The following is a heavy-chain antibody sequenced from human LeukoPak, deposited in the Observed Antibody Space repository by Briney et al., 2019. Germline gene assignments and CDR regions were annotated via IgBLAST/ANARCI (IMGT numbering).Heavy chain of an antibody. CDR3: ARGNYDSSGYYYDPWPFDY. CDR1: GGSISSYY. Sequence: SETLSLTCTVSGGSISSYYWSWIRQPAGKGLEWIGRIYTSTSGSTNYNPSRKSRVTMSVDTSKNQFSLKLSSVTAADTAVYYCARGNYDSSGYYYDPWPFDYWGQGTLVTVSS. J-gene: IGHJ4*02. D-gene: IGHD3-22*01. V-gene: IGHV4-4*07. CDR2: IYTSTSGST.